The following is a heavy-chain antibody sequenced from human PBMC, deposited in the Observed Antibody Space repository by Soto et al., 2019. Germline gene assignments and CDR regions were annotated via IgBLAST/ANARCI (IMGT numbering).Heavy chain of an antibody. J-gene: IGHJ4*02. Sequence: QVQLVQSGAEVKKPGSSVKVSCKASGGTFSSYTISWVRRAPGQGLEWMGRIIPILGIANYAQKFQGRVTITADKSTSTAYMELSSLRSEDTAVYYCASTPLGVVVTAHFDYWGQGTLVTVSS. CDR3: ASTPLGVVVTAHFDY. D-gene: IGHD2-21*02. CDR1: GGTFSSYT. V-gene: IGHV1-69*02. CDR2: IIPILGIA.